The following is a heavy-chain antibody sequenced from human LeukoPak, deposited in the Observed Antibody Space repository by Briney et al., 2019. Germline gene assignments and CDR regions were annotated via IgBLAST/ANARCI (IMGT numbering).Heavy chain of an antibody. Sequence: GGSLRLSCAASGFTFSSYGMHWVRQAPGKGLEWVAVISYDGSYKYYADSVKGRFTISRDNSKNTLYLQMNSLRAEDTAVYYCAKDLAELDYGESYYYTDVWGKGTTVTVSS. J-gene: IGHJ6*03. CDR3: AKDLAELDYGESYYYTDV. CDR1: GFTFSSYG. V-gene: IGHV3-30*18. CDR2: ISYDGSYK. D-gene: IGHD4-17*01.